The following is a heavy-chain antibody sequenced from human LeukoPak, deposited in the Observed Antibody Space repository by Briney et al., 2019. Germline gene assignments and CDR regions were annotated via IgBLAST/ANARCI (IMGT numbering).Heavy chain of an antibody. V-gene: IGHV1-2*02. D-gene: IGHD2-2*01. CDR1: GYTFTGYY. CDR3: ARRGCSSTSCYKYYYGMDV. Sequence: ASVKVSCKASGYTFTGYYMHWVRQAPGQGVEWRGWINPNSGGTNYAQKFQGRVTMTRDTSISTAYMELSRLRSDDTAVYYCARRGCSSTSCYKYYYGMDVWGQGTTVTVSS. CDR2: INPNSGGT. J-gene: IGHJ6*02.